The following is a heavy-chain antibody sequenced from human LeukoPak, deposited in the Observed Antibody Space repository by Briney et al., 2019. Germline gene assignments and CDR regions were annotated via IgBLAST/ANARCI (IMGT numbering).Heavy chain of an antibody. Sequence: GGSLRLSCAASGFSISNFWMHWVRQAPGKGLVWVSRINSDGSSTTYADSVKGRFTISRDNAKNTLYLQANSLRAEDTAVYYCAKEGTPQVSTWYDLWGQGTQVIVSS. CDR2: INSDGSST. J-gene: IGHJ5*02. CDR3: AKEGTPQVSTWYDL. V-gene: IGHV3-74*01. CDR1: GFSISNFW. D-gene: IGHD3-10*01.